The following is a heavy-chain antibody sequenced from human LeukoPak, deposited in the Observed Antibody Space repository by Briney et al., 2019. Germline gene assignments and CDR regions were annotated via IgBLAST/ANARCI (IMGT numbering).Heavy chain of an antibody. D-gene: IGHD3-16*02. CDR1: GGSFSGYY. J-gene: IGHJ4*02. V-gene: IGHV4-34*01. Sequence: SETLSLTCAVYGGSFSGYYWSWIRQPPGKGLEWIGEINHSGSTNYNPSLKSLVTISVDTSKNQFSLKLSSVTAADTAVYYWAVSSYTGGLDYWGQGTLVTVSS. CDR3: AVSSYTGGLDY. CDR2: INHSGST.